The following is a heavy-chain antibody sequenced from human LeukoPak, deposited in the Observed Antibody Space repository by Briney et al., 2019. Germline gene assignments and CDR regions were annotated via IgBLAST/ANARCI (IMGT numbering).Heavy chain of an antibody. V-gene: IGHV1-69*04. D-gene: IGHD2-2*01. CDR1: GGTFSSYA. Sequence: SVKVSCKASGGTFSSYAISWVRRAPGQGLEWMGRIIPILGIANYAQKFQGRATITADKSTSTAYMELSSLRSEDTAVYYCASLGDIVVVPAELNDAFDIWGQGTMVTVSS. J-gene: IGHJ3*02. CDR3: ASLGDIVVVPAELNDAFDI. CDR2: IIPILGIA.